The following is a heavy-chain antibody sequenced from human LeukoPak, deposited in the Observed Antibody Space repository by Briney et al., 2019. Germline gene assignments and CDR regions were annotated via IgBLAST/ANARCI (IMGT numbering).Heavy chain of an antibody. CDR1: GFTFSSYW. D-gene: IGHD4-11*01. V-gene: IGHV3-74*01. Sequence: GGSLRLSCAASGFTFSSYWMHWVRQAPGKGLMWVARINSDGSRTTYADSVRGRFTISRDNAKSTLYLQMNSLRAEDTAVYYCARVRDDYTYFDCWGQGTLVTVSS. J-gene: IGHJ4*02. CDR3: ARVRDDYTYFDC. CDR2: INSDGSRT.